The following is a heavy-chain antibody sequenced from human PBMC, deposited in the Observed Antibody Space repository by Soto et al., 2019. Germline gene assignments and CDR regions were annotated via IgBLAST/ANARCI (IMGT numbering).Heavy chain of an antibody. J-gene: IGHJ4*02. D-gene: IGHD4-17*01. CDR2: ITPSSGST. CDR3: ARAVSTNTAPIDY. CDR1: GYTFTTYY. Sequence: QVQLVQSGAEVKNPGASVKISCKASGYTFTTYYMHWLRQARGQGLEWMGIITPSSGSTSYEQKFQDRVTMTRETSTSTVYMELGSLRSEDTAVYYCARAVSTNTAPIDYWGQGTLVTVSS. V-gene: IGHV1-46*01.